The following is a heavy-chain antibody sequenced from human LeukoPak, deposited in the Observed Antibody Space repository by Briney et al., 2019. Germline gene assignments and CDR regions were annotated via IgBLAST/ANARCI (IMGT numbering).Heavy chain of an antibody. J-gene: IGHJ3*02. CDR1: GYTFTGYY. CDR3: ARGTSRIAARPPYDAFDI. CDR2: INPNSGGT. V-gene: IGHV1-2*02. Sequence: ASVKVSCKASGYTFTGYYMHWVRQAPGQGLEWMGWINPNSGGTNYAQKFQGRVTMTRDTSISTAYMELSRLRSDDTAVYYCARGTSRIAARPPYDAFDIWGQGTMVTVSS. D-gene: IGHD6-6*01.